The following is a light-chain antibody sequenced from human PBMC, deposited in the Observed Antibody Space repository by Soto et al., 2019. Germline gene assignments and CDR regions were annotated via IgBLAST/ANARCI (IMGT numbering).Light chain of an antibody. CDR1: QSVSSSY. J-gene: IGKJ5*01. CDR2: GAS. V-gene: IGKV3-20*01. Sequence: IVLTQSPGTPSLSPGERATLSCRASQSVSSSYLAWYQQKPGQAPRLLIFGASNRAAGIPDRFSGSRSGTDFTLTIDRLEPKDFAVYYCQLYGSSSITFGQGTRLEIK. CDR3: QLYGSSSIT.